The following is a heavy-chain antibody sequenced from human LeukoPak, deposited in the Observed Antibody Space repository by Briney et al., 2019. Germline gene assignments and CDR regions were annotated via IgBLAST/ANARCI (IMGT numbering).Heavy chain of an antibody. D-gene: IGHD7-27*01. V-gene: IGHV3-48*02. Sequence: GGSLRLSCAASGFTFCNYSMNWVRQAPGKGLEWLSFISTGSGTIYYADSVEGRFTISRDNAKKSLYLQMNSLRDEDTAVYYCVRDLNWGFDYWGQGTLVTVSS. CDR3: VRDLNWGFDY. CDR1: GFTFCNYS. J-gene: IGHJ4*02. CDR2: ISTGSGTI.